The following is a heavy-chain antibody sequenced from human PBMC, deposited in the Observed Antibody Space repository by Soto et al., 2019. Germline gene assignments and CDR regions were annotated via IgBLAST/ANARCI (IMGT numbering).Heavy chain of an antibody. J-gene: IGHJ6*02. CDR1: GFTFSSYG. V-gene: IGHV3-30*18. Sequence: QVQLVESGGGVVQPGRSLRLSCAASGFTFSSYGMHWVRQAPGKGLEWVAVISYDGSNKYYADSVKGRFTISRDNSKNSLYLQMNSLRAEDTAVYYSAKDRRPNYYSGMDVWGQGTTVTVSS. CDR2: ISYDGSNK. D-gene: IGHD6-25*01. CDR3: AKDRRPNYYSGMDV.